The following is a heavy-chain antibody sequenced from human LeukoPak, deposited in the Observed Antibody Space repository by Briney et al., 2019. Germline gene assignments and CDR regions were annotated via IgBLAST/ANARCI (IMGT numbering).Heavy chain of an antibody. D-gene: IGHD3-22*01. J-gene: IGHJ4*02. CDR1: GGSFGGYY. Sequence: SETLSLTCAVYGGSFGGYYWSWIRQPPGKGLEWIGEINHSGSTNYNPSLKSRVTISVDTSKNQFSLKLSSVTAADTAVYYCARGVNDYDSSGYYDYWVQGTLVTVSS. CDR2: INHSGST. CDR3: ARGVNDYDSSGYYDY. V-gene: IGHV4-34*01.